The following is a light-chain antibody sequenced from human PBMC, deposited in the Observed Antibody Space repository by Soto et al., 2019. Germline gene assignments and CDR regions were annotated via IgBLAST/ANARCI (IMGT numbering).Light chain of an antibody. J-gene: IGLJ2*01. Sequence: QSALTQPPSVSGAPGQRVTFSCTGSSSNIGAGYDVHWYQQLPGTAPKLLIYGNSNRPSGVPDRFSGSKSGTSASLAITGLQAEDEADYYCQSYDSSLSGPVVFGGGTKVTVL. V-gene: IGLV1-40*01. CDR3: QSYDSSLSGPVV. CDR2: GNS. CDR1: SSNIGAGYD.